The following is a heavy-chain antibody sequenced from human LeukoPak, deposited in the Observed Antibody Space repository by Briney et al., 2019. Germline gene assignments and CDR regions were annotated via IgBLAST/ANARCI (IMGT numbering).Heavy chain of an antibody. CDR3: AKDKRAAASGPFDY. CDR2: ISWNSGSI. D-gene: IGHD6-13*01. V-gene: IGHV3-9*01. Sequence: GRSLRLSFAASGFTFDDYAMHWVRQAPGKGLEWVSGISWNSGSIGYADSVKGRFTISRDNAKNSLYLQMNSLRAEDTALYYCAKDKRAAASGPFDYWGQGTLVTVSS. J-gene: IGHJ4*02. CDR1: GFTFDDYA.